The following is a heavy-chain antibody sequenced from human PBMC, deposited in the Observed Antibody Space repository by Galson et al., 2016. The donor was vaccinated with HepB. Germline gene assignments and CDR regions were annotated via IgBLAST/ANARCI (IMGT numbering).Heavy chain of an antibody. CDR3: ARGPGPESDY. V-gene: IGHV3-11*06. D-gene: IGHD2-8*02. Sequence: SLRLSCAASGFTVSNNYMSWIRQAPGKGLKWVSYISSSSSYTNYADSVKGRFTISRDNAKNSLYLQMNSLRAEDTAVYYCARGPGPESDYWGQGTLVTVSS. CDR2: ISSSSSYT. CDR1: GFTVSNNY. J-gene: IGHJ4*02.